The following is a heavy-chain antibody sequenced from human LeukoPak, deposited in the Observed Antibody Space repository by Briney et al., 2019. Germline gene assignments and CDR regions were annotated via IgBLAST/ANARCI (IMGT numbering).Heavy chain of an antibody. D-gene: IGHD5-18*01. CDR1: GFTFSSYG. V-gene: IGHV3-9*01. Sequence: PGRSLRLSCAASGFTFSSYGMHWVRQAPGKGLEWVSGISWNSGSTGYADSVKGRFTISRDNAKNSLYLQMNSLRAEDTALYYCAKDKRAMVLGDWFDPWGQGTLVTVSS. CDR3: AKDKRAMVLGDWFDP. CDR2: ISWNSGST. J-gene: IGHJ5*02.